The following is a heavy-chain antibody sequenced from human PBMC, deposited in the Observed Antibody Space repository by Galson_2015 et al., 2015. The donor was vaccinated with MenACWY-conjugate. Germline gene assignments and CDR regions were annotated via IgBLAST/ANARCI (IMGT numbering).Heavy chain of an antibody. CDR3: ARRQYDERYFDY. CDR2: IYYSGST. CDR1: GGSINTYS. V-gene: IGHV4-59*08. J-gene: IGHJ4*02. Sequence: ETLSLTCAVSGGSINTYSWSWIRQPPGKGLEWIGYIYYSGSTNCNPSLKSRITISVDTSKNQFSLKLNSVTAADTAMYYCARRQYDERYFDYWGQGTLVTVSS. D-gene: IGHD4-11*01.